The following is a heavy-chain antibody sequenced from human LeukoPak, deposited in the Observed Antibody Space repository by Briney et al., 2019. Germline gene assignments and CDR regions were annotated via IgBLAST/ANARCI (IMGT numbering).Heavy chain of an antibody. D-gene: IGHD3-3*01. Sequence: GGSLRLSCAASGFTFGDFAMHWVRQAPGKGLEWVALISFDGSNKYYADSVKGRFTISRDNPKNTLYLQMNSLRDDDTAVYYCARVFLERLTSGYFDNWGQGTLVTVSP. CDR3: ARVFLERLTSGYFDN. CDR2: ISFDGSNK. V-gene: IGHV3-30-3*01. CDR1: GFTFGDFA. J-gene: IGHJ4*02.